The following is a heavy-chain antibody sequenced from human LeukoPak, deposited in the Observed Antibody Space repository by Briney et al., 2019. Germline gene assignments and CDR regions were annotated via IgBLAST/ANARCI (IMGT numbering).Heavy chain of an antibody. J-gene: IGHJ6*03. CDR1: GGTFSSYA. CDR3: ARAPRGYDILTGYYYYMDV. Sequence: SVKVSCKASGGTFSSYAISWVRQAPGQGLEWMGGIIPIFGTANYAQKFQGRVTITADKSTSTAYMELSSLRSEDTAVYYCARAPRGYDILTGYYYYMDVWGKGTTVTVSS. D-gene: IGHD3-9*01. V-gene: IGHV1-69*06. CDR2: IIPIFGTA.